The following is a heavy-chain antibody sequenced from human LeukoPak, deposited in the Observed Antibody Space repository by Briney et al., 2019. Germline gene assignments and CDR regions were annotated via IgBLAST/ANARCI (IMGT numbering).Heavy chain of an antibody. CDR2: TSYSGDT. CDR3: ARHVMLPNFLYGVDV. V-gene: IGHV4-59*08. CDR1: GGSISTYY. D-gene: IGHD3-16*01. Sequence: SETLSLTCTVSGGSISTYYWSWIRQPPGKGLEWIGFTSYSGDTKYNPSLKSRVTISVDTSKNQFSLNLSSVSAADTAMYYCARHVMLPNFLYGVDVWGPGATVTVSS. J-gene: IGHJ6*02.